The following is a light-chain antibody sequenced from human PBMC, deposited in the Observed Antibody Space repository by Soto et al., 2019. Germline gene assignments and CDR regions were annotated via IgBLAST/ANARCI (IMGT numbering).Light chain of an antibody. J-gene: IGKJ1*01. Sequence: DIQMTQSPSTLSASVGDRVTITCRARQSISSWLAWYQQKPGKAPKLLIYGASSLESGVPSRFSGSGSGTEVTLPISSLQPDDLTTYYCQQYNSYSWTFGQGTKVEIK. CDR2: GAS. CDR1: QSISSW. CDR3: QQYNSYSWT. V-gene: IGKV1-5*01.